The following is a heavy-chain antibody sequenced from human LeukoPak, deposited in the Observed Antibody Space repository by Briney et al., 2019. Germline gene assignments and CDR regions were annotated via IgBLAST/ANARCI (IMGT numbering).Heavy chain of an antibody. D-gene: IGHD6-19*01. CDR3: AARSSYSSGWNFDY. J-gene: IGHJ4*02. CDR2: IIPIFGTA. Sequence: ASVKVSCKASGGTFSSYAISWVRRAPGQGLEWMGGIIPIFGTANYAQKFQERVTITRDMSTSTAYMELSSLRSEDTAVYYCAARSSYSSGWNFDYWGQGTLVTVSS. V-gene: IGHV1-69*05. CDR1: GGTFSSYA.